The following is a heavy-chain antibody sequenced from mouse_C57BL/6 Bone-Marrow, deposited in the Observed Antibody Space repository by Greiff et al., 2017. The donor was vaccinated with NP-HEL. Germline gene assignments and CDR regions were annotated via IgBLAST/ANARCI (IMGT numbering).Heavy chain of an antibody. Sequence: DVQLVESGGDLVKPGGSLKLSCAASGFTFSSYGMSWVRQTPDKRLEWVATISRGGSYTYYTDSVKGRSTIARDNAKNTLYLQMSSLKSEDTAMYYCARHLGVRYYFDYWGQGTTLTVSS. D-gene: IGHD2-14*01. J-gene: IGHJ2*01. V-gene: IGHV5-6*01. CDR1: GFTFSSYG. CDR2: ISRGGSYT. CDR3: ARHLGVRYYFDY.